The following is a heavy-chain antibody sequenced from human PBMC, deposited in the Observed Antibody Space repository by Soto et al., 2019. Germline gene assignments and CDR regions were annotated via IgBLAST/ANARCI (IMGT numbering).Heavy chain of an antibody. CDR3: ASPRNCRGGSCQNWFTP. CDR1: GYTFTSYY. V-gene: IGHV1-46*01. J-gene: IGHJ5*02. CDR2: INPSGGST. D-gene: IGHD2-15*01. Sequence: ASVKVSCKASGYTFTSYYMHWVRQAPGQGLEWMGIINPSGGSTSYAQKFQGRVTMTRDTSTSTVYMELSSLRSEDTAVYYCASPRNCRGGSCQNWFTPWGKGTLVPFSS.